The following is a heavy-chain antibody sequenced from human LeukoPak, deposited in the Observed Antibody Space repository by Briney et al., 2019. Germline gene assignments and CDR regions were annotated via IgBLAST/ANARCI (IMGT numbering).Heavy chain of an antibody. D-gene: IGHD6-13*01. CDR3: ARFVGGGQAAAFDY. J-gene: IGHJ4*02. CDR1: GGSISSGGYF. V-gene: IGHV4-31*03. Sequence: PSETLSLTCTVSGGSISSGGYFWSWIRQHPGTGLEWIGYIYYSGSTYYNPSLKSRVSISVDTSKSQFSLKLSSVTAADTAVYYCARFVGGGQAAAFDYWGQGTLVTVSS. CDR2: IYYSGST.